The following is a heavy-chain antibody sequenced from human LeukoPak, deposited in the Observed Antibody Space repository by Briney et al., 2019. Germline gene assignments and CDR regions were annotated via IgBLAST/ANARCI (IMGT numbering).Heavy chain of an antibody. J-gene: IGHJ6*02. CDR1: GFTFGDYA. CDR2: NRSKAYGGTT. V-gene: IGHV3-49*04. D-gene: IGHD6-19*01. CDR3: TRDRRWKQWLDYYYYGMDV. Sequence: GGSLRLSCTASGFTFGDYAMSWVRQAPGKGLEWVGFNRSKAYGGTTEYAASVTGRFTISRDDSKSIAYLQMNSLKTEDTAVCYCTRDRRWKQWLDYYYYGMDVWGQGTTVTVSS.